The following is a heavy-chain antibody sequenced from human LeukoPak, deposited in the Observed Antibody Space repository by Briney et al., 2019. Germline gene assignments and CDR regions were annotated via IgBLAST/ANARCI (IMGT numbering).Heavy chain of an antibody. CDR1: GFTFSSYA. J-gene: IGHJ4*02. Sequence: PGGSLRLSCAASGFTFSSYAMSWVRQAPGKGLEWVSAISGSGGSTYYADSVKGRFTISRDNSKNTLYLRMSSLRAEDTAVYYCAKRKRGHSSSWYFDYWGQGTLVTVSS. CDR3: AKRKRGHSSSWYFDY. D-gene: IGHD6-13*01. CDR2: ISGSGGST. V-gene: IGHV3-23*01.